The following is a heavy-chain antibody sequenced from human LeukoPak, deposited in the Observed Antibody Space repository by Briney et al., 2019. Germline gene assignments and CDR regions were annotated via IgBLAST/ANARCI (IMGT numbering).Heavy chain of an antibody. CDR3: ARDGMRGYYDSSGPQSSLAFAY. D-gene: IGHD3-22*01. J-gene: IGHJ4*02. CDR2: ISSSGSTI. Sequence: GGSLRLSCAASGFTFSSYEMNWVRQAPGKGMEWVSYISSSGSTIYYADSVKGRFTISRDNAKNSLYLQMNSLRAEDTAVYYCARDGMRGYYDSSGPQSSLAFAYWGQGTLVTVSS. V-gene: IGHV3-48*03. CDR1: GFTFSSYE.